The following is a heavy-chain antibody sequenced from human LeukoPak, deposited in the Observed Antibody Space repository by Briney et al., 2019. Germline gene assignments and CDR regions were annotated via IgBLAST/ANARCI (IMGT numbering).Heavy chain of an antibody. V-gene: IGHV3-66*01. J-gene: IGHJ4*02. D-gene: IGHD3-22*01. Sequence: GGSLRLSCAASGFTLSSNYMSRVRQAPGRGLERVSVIYSGGSTYYADSVKGRFTISIDNSKDTLYLQMNSLRAEDTAVYYCARDHYDSSGYHEYWGQGTLVTVSS. CDR3: ARDHYDSSGYHEY. CDR2: IYSGGST. CDR1: GFTLSSNY.